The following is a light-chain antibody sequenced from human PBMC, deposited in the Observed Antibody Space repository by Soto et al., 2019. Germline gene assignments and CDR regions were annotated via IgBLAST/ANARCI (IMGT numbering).Light chain of an antibody. CDR1: QGISNY. CDR3: QKYNSAPRT. CDR2: AAS. J-gene: IGKJ1*01. Sequence: DIQMTQSPSSLSASVGDRVTITCRASQGISNYLAWYQQKPGKVPKLLIYAASTSQSGVPSRFSGSGSGTDSTLTISSLQPEDVATYYCQKYNSAPRTF. V-gene: IGKV1-27*01.